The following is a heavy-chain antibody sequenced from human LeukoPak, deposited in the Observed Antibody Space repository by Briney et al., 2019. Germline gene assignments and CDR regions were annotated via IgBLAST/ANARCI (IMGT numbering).Heavy chain of an antibody. CDR2: IIPIFGTA. J-gene: IGHJ4*02. CDR3: AIRLTYYYDSSGYYFDY. Sequence: SVKVSCTASGGTFSSYAISWVRQAPGQGLEWMGGIIPIFGTANYAQKFQGRVTITADESTSTAYMELSSLRSEDTAVYYCAIRLTYYYDSSGYYFDYWGQGTLVTVSS. V-gene: IGHV1-69*13. CDR1: GGTFSSYA. D-gene: IGHD3-22*01.